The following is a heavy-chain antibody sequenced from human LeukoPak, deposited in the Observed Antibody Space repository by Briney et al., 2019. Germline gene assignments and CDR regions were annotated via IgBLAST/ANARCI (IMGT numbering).Heavy chain of an antibody. V-gene: IGHV3-7*05. D-gene: IGHD6-13*01. Sequence: PGGSLRLSCAASGFTFSSYWMSWVRQAPGKGLEWVAIIKQDGSDKYYVDSVKGRFTISRDNAKNSLFLQMNGLRAEDTAVYYCARDGAAAGPDRADFDYWGQGTLVTVSS. CDR3: ARDGAAAGPDRADFDY. J-gene: IGHJ4*02. CDR2: IKQDGSDK. CDR1: GFTFSSYW.